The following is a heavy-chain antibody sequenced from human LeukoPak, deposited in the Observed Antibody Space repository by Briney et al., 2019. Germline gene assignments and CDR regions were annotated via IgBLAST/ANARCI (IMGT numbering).Heavy chain of an antibody. CDR3: AREMATSGYFDY. CDR1: GYSISSGYY. D-gene: IGHD5-24*01. CDR2: INHSGST. Sequence: SETLSLTCAVSGYSISSGYYWGWIRQPPGKGLEWIGEINHSGSTNYSPSLKSRVTISVDTSKNQFSLKLSSVTAADTAVYYCAREMATSGYFDYWGQGTLVTVSS. J-gene: IGHJ4*02. V-gene: IGHV4-38-2*02.